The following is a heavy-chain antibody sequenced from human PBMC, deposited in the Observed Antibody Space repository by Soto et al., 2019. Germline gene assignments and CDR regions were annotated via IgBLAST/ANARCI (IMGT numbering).Heavy chain of an antibody. J-gene: IGHJ3*02. CDR1: GCTFSSYA. Sequence: ASVKVSCKASGCTFSSYAISWVRQAPGQGLEWMGGIIPIFGTANYAQKFQGRVTITADESTSTAYMELSSLRSEDTAVYYCASTSRELKAPYDAFNTWGPGTMVNVSS. D-gene: IGHD1-26*01. V-gene: IGHV1-69*13. CDR3: ASTSRELKAPYDAFNT. CDR2: IIPIFGTA.